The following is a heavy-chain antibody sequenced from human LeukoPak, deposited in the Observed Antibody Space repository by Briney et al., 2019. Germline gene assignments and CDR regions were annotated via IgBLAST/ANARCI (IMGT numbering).Heavy chain of an antibody. CDR1: GYTFTSYG. J-gene: IGHJ4*02. CDR2: ISAYNGNT. CDR3: ARVLPYYYDSSGPLDY. D-gene: IGHD3-22*01. Sequence: GASVKVSCKASGYTFTSYGISWVRQAPGQGLEWMGWISAYNGNTNYAQKLQGRVTMTTDTSTSTAYMEQWSLRSDDTAVYYCARVLPYYYDSSGPLDYWGQGTLVTVSS. V-gene: IGHV1-18*04.